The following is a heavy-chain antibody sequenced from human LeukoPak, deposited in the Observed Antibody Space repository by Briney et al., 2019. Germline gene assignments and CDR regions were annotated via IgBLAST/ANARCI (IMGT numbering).Heavy chain of an antibody. V-gene: IGHV3-23*01. CDR2: ISGSGGST. D-gene: IGHD2-21*02. CDR1: GFTFSSYA. J-gene: IGHJ3*02. Sequence: GGSLRLSCAASGFTFSSYAMSWVRQAPGKGLEWVSAISGSGGSTYYADSVKGRFTISRDNSKNTLYLQMNSLRAEDTALYYCAKGTAYCGGDCYSGGNAFDIWGQGTMVTVSS. CDR3: AKGTAYCGGDCYSGGNAFDI.